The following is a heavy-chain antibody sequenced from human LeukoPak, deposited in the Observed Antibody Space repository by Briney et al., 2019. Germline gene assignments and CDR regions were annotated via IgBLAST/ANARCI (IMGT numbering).Heavy chain of an antibody. J-gene: IGHJ5*02. V-gene: IGHV3-74*01. D-gene: IGHD6-19*01. CDR3: ARDDHSGGRRFDT. Sequence: GGSLRPSCAASGFTFSSYWMHWVRQAPGKVLVWVSRSNSDGSSTNYADAVRGRFTTSRDNPKNSLYLEMNSLRAEDTALYYCARDDHSGGRRFDTWGQGTLVTVSS. CDR1: GFTFSSYW. CDR2: SNSDGSST.